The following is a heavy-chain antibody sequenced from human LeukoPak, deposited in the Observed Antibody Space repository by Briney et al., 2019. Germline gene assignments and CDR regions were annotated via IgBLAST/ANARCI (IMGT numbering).Heavy chain of an antibody. V-gene: IGHV3-33*01. D-gene: IGHD1-26*01. CDR2: IWYDGSNE. CDR3: ATSRGSYYMDV. Sequence: PGGSLRLSCAASGITFRNYGFHWVRQAPGKGLEWVAIIWYDGSNEYYADSVKGRFTISRDNSKNTLYLQMNSLRAEDMAVYYCATSRGSYYMDVWGKGTTVTVSS. CDR1: GITFRNYG. J-gene: IGHJ6*03.